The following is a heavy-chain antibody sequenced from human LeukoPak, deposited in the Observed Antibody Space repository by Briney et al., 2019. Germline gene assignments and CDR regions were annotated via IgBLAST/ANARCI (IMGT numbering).Heavy chain of an antibody. Sequence: PSETLSLTCAVYGGSFSGYYWSWIRQPPGKGLEWIGEINHSGSTNYNPSLKSRVTISVDTSKNQFSLKLSSVTAADTAVYYCARFYGDYAYAFDIWGQGTMVTVSS. J-gene: IGHJ3*02. CDR3: ARFYGDYAYAFDI. D-gene: IGHD4-17*01. CDR2: INHSGST. CDR1: GGSFSGYY. V-gene: IGHV4-34*01.